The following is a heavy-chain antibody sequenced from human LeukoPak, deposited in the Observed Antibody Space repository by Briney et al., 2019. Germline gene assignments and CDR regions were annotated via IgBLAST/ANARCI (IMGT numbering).Heavy chain of an antibody. CDR2: ISGSGGST. J-gene: IGHJ4*02. CDR3: ARGISNVAGRENFDN. D-gene: IGHD6-19*01. Sequence: PGGSLRLSCAASGFTFSSYAMSWVRQAPGKGLEWVSAISGSGGSTYYADSVKGRFTISRDNAKNSLYLQVNSLRAEDTAVYFCARGISNVAGRENFDNWGQGTLVTVSS. CDR1: GFTFSSYA. V-gene: IGHV3-23*01.